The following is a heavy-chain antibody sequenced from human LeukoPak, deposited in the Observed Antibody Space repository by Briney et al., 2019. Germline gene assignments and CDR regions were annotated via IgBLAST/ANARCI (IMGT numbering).Heavy chain of an antibody. D-gene: IGHD1-20*01. CDR3: ARNLGITGTSAWFDR. Sequence: ASVTVSCKASGYTFTSYGISWVRQAPGQGLEWMGWISAYNGNTNYAQKLQGRVTMTTDTSTSTAYMELRSLRSDDTAVYYCARNLGITGTSAWFDRWGQGTLVTVSS. V-gene: IGHV1-18*01. CDR1: GYTFTSYG. J-gene: IGHJ5*02. CDR2: ISAYNGNT.